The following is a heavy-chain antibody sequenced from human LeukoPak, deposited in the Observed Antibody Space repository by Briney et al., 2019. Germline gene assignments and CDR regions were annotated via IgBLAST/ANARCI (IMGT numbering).Heavy chain of an antibody. D-gene: IGHD5-24*01. Sequence: PGGSLRLSCAASGFTFSSFGMHWVRQAPGKGLEWVAVIWNDGSNSYYADSVKGRFTISTDNAKNTLYLQMNSLRPDDTAVYYYASSMAYNCLDYWGQGTLVTVSS. CDR1: GFTFSSFG. CDR2: IWNDGSNS. V-gene: IGHV3-33*01. J-gene: IGHJ4*02. CDR3: ASSMAYNCLDY.